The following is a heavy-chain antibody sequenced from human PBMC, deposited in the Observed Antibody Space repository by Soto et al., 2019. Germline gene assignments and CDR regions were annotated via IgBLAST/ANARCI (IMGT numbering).Heavy chain of an antibody. CDR1: GGTLSDHG. CDR3: ARGVYGSGNYYTGPSAFDI. CDR2: TIPVFNTA. J-gene: IGHJ3*02. V-gene: IGHV1-69*06. Sequence: QVQLEQSGAEVKKPGSSVKVSCKASGGTLSDHGVAWLRQAPGQGLEWMGGTIPVFNTAKYAQKFQGRVTVTADKFTNISYMELSSLRSEDTAFYSCARGVYGSGNYYTGPSAFDILGQGTMVIVSS. D-gene: IGHD3-10*01.